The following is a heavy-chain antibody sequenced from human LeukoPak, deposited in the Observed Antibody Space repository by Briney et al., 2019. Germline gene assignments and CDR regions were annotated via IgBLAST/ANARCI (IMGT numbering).Heavy chain of an antibody. CDR2: IYYSGST. CDR3: ASIVIPRLGELAGGYYFDY. CDR1: GGSISSYY. Sequence: SETLSLTCTVSGGSISSYYWSRIQQPPGKGLEWIGYIYYSGSTNYNPSLKSRVTISVDTSKNQFSLKLSSVTAADTAVYYCASIVIPRLGELAGGYYFDYWGQGTLVTVSS. J-gene: IGHJ4*02. V-gene: IGHV4-59*01. D-gene: IGHD3-16*01.